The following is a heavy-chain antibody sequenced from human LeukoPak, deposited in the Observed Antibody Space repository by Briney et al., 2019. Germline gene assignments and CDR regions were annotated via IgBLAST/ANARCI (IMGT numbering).Heavy chain of an antibody. Sequence: GGSLRLSCAVSGFTFSSYEMNWVRPAPGKGLEWISYLSSSGNTMYYADSVKGRVTISRDNAKNSLYLQMNSLRAEDTAVYYCARGSWGTEFDFWGQGTLVTVSS. CDR2: LSSSGNTM. CDR1: GFTFSSYE. J-gene: IGHJ4*02. D-gene: IGHD3-16*01. CDR3: ARGSWGTEFDF. V-gene: IGHV3-48*03.